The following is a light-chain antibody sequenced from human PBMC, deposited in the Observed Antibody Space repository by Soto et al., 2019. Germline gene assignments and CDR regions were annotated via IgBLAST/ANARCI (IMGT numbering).Light chain of an antibody. CDR2: DAT. J-gene: IGKJ1*01. Sequence: IELTQSPATLSLSPGERATLSCRASQSVSSYLAWYQQKPGQAPRLLIYDATNRATGIPARFSGSGSGTDFTLTISSLEPEDFAVYYCLQRSNWPRTFGQGTKVDIK. CDR3: LQRSNWPRT. V-gene: IGKV3-11*01. CDR1: QSVSSY.